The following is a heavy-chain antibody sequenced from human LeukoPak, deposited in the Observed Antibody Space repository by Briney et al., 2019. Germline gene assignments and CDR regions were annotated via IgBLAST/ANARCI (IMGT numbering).Heavy chain of an antibody. J-gene: IGHJ4*02. CDR3: ARQGWELPFDY. CDR2: IYTSGST. CDR1: GGSISSYY. Sequence: SETLSLPCTVSGGSISSYYWSWIRQPPGKGLEWIGYIYTSGSTNYNPSLKSRVTISVDTSKNQFSLKLSSVTAADTAVYYCARQGWELPFDYWGQGTLVTVSS. D-gene: IGHD2-15*01. V-gene: IGHV4-4*09.